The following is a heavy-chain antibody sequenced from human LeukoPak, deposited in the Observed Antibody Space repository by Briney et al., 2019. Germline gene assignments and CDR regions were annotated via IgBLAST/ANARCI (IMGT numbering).Heavy chain of an antibody. CDR2: IYSDGST. J-gene: IGHJ4*02. CDR1: GFTVSNNY. CDR3: ARIYH. V-gene: IGHV3-53*01. D-gene: IGHD5-12*01. Sequence: GGSLRLSSAASGFTVSNNYMSWVRQAPGKGLEWVSVIYSDGSTYYADSVKGRFTISRDNSKNTVFLQMNSLRAEDTAVYYCARIYHWGQGTLVTVSS.